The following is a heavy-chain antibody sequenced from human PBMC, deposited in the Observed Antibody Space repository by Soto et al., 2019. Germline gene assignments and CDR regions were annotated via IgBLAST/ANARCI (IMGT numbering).Heavy chain of an antibody. Sequence: QVQLVESGGGVVQPGRSLRLSCAASGFTFSSYAMHWVRQAPGKGLEWVAVISYDGSNKYYADSVKGRFTISRDNSKNTLYLQMNSLRVEDTAVYYCARDPAVLRYFDPTKGFFDYWVQGTLVTVSS. CDR2: ISYDGSNK. D-gene: IGHD3-9*01. CDR3: ARDPAVLRYFDPTKGFFDY. CDR1: GFTFSSYA. J-gene: IGHJ4*02. V-gene: IGHV3-30-3*01.